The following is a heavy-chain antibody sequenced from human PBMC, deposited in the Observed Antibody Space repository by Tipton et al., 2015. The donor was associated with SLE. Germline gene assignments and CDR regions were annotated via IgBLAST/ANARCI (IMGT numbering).Heavy chain of an antibody. Sequence: GSLRLSCAASGFTFSSYAMSWVRQAPGKGLEWVSTIIGSGGSTYYADSVKGRFTISRDNSKNTLYLQMNSLRAEDTAVYYCTTDASGFDYWGQGTLVTVSS. CDR2: IIGSGGST. J-gene: IGHJ4*02. D-gene: IGHD3-10*01. CDR3: TTDASGFDY. CDR1: GFTFSSYA. V-gene: IGHV3-23*01.